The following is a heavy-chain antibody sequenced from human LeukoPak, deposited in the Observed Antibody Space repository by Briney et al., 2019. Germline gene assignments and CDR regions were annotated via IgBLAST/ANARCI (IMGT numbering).Heavy chain of an antibody. V-gene: IGHV1-18*01. CDR3: ARSTAWSGYYYFDY. J-gene: IGHJ4*02. CDR1: GYTFTSYG. CDR2: ISAYNGNT. Sequence: ASVKVSCKASGYTFTSYGISWVRQAPGQGLEWMGWISAYNGNTNYAQKLQGRVTMTTDTSTSTAYMELRSLRSDDTAVYCCARSTAWSGYYYFDYWGQGTLVTVSS. D-gene: IGHD3-3*01.